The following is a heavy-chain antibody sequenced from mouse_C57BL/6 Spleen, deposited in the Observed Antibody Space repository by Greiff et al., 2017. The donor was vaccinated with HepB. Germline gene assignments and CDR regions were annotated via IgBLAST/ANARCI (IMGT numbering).Heavy chain of an antibody. CDR3: ASQTGTGFAY. CDR1: GYTFTDYN. Sequence: EVQLQQSGPELVKPGASVKIPCKASGYTFTDYNMVWVKQSHGKSLEWIGDINPNNGGTIYNQKFKGKATLTVDKSSSTAYMELRSLTSEDTAVYYCASQTGTGFAYWGQGTLVTVSA. V-gene: IGHV1-18*01. CDR2: INPNNGGT. J-gene: IGHJ3*01. D-gene: IGHD4-1*01.